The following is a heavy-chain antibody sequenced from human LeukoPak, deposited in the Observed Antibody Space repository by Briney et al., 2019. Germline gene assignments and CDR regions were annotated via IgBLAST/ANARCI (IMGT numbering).Heavy chain of an antibody. Sequence: KPSETLSLTCTVSGGFISSRSYYWGWIRQPPGKGLEWIGSIYYSGSTYYNPSLKSRVTISVDTSKNQFSLKLSSVTAADTAVYYCARDLRNLYYYYGMDVWGQGTTVTVSS. CDR2: IYYSGST. CDR3: ARDLRNLYYYYGMDV. CDR1: GGFISSRSYY. J-gene: IGHJ6*02. V-gene: IGHV4-39*07. D-gene: IGHD1-14*01.